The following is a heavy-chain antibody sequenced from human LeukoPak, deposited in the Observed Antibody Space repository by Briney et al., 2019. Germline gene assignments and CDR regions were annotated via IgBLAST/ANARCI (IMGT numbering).Heavy chain of an antibody. CDR1: GVSVNTRVYY. CDR2: VFSRGDT. Sequence: SETLSLTCTVSGVSVNTRVYYWDWIRHSPGKGLEWIGDVFSRGDTYFNPSFRSRATMSIDTSVNQFSLTLTSVTAADTAIYYCARHPARSNWFDPWGQRILVTVSS. V-gene: IGHV4-39*01. CDR3: ARHPARSNWFDP. J-gene: IGHJ5*02.